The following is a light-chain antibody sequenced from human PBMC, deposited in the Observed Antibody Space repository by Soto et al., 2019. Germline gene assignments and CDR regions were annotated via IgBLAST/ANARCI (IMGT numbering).Light chain of an antibody. CDR2: DAS. V-gene: IGKV1-5*01. CDR3: QHYTDYPIT. Sequence: DIQMTQSPSTLSASIGDRVTITCRASQSVSGWLAWYQRKPGKAPKLLIYDASSLESGVPSRFSGSGSGTEFTLTISSLQPDDFATYYCQHYTDYPITFGQGTRLEIK. J-gene: IGKJ5*01. CDR1: QSVSGW.